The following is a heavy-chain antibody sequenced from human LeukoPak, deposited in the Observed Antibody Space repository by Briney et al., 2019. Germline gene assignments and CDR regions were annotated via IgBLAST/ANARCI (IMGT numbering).Heavy chain of an antibody. Sequence: ASVKVSCRVSGFTLADLSMHWVRQAPGKGLEWVGGFDRKNGDTIYAQRFRGRVTLTEDTSTGTAYMELSSLSADDTAVYYCATGVYCATTTCPGYPHYYYFMDVWGKGTTVTVSS. CDR2: FDRKNGDT. CDR1: GFTLADLS. D-gene: IGHD2-21*01. CDR3: ATGVYCATTTCPGYPHYYYFMDV. J-gene: IGHJ6*03. V-gene: IGHV1-24*01.